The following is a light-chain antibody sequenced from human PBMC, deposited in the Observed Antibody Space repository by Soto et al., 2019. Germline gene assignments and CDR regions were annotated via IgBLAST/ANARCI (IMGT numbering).Light chain of an antibody. V-gene: IGLV1-40*01. CDR2: TNN. Sequence: VLTQPPSVSGAPGQRVTISCTGSSSNIGTHFDVHWYQHLPGTAPKLLIYTNNNRPSGVPDRFSGSTSGTSASLAITGLQAEDEADYYCQSYDSSLSVMVFGGETKVTVL. CDR1: SSNIGTHFD. CDR3: QSYDSSLSVMV. J-gene: IGLJ2*01.